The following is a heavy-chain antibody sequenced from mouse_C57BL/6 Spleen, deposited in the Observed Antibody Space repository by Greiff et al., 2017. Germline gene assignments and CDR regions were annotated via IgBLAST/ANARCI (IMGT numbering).Heavy chain of an antibody. Sequence: QVQLQQPGAELVRPGTSVKLSCKASGYTFTSYWMHWVKQRPGQGLEWIGVIDPSDSYTNYNQKFKGKATLTVDTSSSTAYMQLSSLTSEDSAVYYCGYSKFDYWGQGTTLTVSS. CDR2: IDPSDSYT. J-gene: IGHJ2*01. CDR1: GYTFTSYW. D-gene: IGHD2-5*01. V-gene: IGHV1-59*01. CDR3: GYSKFDY.